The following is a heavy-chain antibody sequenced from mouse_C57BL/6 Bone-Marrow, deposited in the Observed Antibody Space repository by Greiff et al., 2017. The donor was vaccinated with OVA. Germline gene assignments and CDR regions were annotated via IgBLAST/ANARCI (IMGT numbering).Heavy chain of an antibody. Sequence: EVQLKESGGGLVKPGGSLKLSCAASGFTFSSYAMSWVRQTPEKRLEWVATISDGGSYTYYPDNVKGRFTISRDNAKNNLYLQMSHLKSEDTAMYYCARDHDGYYFYYAMDYWGQGTSVTVSS. CDR2: ISDGGSYT. CDR1: GFTFSSYA. CDR3: ARDHDGYYFYYAMDY. D-gene: IGHD2-3*01. J-gene: IGHJ4*01. V-gene: IGHV5-4*01.